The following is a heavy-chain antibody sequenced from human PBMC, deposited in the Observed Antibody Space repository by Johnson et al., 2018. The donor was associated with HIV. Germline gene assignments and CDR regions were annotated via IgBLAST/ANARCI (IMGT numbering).Heavy chain of an antibody. J-gene: IGHJ3*02. Sequence: QVQLVESGGGVVQPGRSLRLSCAASGFTFSSYAMHWVRQAPGKGLEWVAVISYDGSNKYYADSVKGRFTISRDNSKNTLYLQMNSLRAEDTAVYYCAAPPGRTGADDAFDIWGQGTMVTVSS. V-gene: IGHV3-30-3*01. CDR3: AAPPGRTGADDAFDI. CDR2: ISYDGSNK. CDR1: GFTFSSYA. D-gene: IGHD1-1*01.